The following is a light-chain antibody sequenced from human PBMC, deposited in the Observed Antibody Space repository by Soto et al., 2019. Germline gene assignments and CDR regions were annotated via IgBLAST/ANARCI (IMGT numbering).Light chain of an antibody. CDR3: QQTSSFPLT. CDR1: QGISSW. V-gene: IGKV1-12*01. CDR2: AAS. Sequence: DIQMTQSPASVSASVGDRVTITCRASQGISSWLAWYQQTPGKAPRLLIFAASSLQTGVPSRFSGSGSGTDFTLTISRLQPEDFATYFCQQTSSFPLTFGGGTKVHIK. J-gene: IGKJ4*01.